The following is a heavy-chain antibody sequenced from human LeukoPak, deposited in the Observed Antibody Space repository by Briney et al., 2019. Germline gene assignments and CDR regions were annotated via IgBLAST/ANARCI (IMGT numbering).Heavy chain of an antibody. CDR1: GFTCTSFA. CDR2: ISRSGVAT. CDR3: AKHSHDGSAPYYEVQLDY. D-gene: IGHD3-22*01. J-gene: IGHJ4*02. Sequence: GGSLRLSCAASGFTCTSFAMSWVRQAPGKGLEWVSTISRSGVATYYANSVKGRFTISRDNSKNTVYLQMNSLRAEDTAIYYCAKHSHDGSAPYYEVQLDYWGQGTLVTVSS. V-gene: IGHV3-23*01.